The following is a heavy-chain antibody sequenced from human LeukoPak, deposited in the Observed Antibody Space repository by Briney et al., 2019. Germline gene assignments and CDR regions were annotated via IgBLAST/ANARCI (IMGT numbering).Heavy chain of an antibody. CDR2: INHDGSEK. CDR1: GFTFSVYW. CDR3: ARDSRDHDFWSGPPFDY. J-gene: IGHJ4*02. V-gene: IGHV3-7*03. D-gene: IGHD3-3*01. Sequence: GGSLRLSCAASGFTFSVYWMTWVRQAPGKGLEWVANINHDGSEKYYVDSVKGRFTISRDNAKNSLSLQMSSLRVEDMAVYYCARDSRDHDFWSGPPFDYWGQGTLVTVSS.